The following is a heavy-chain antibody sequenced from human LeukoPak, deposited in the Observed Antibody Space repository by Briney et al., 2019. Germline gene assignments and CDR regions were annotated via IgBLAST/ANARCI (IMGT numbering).Heavy chain of an antibody. V-gene: IGHV4-39*02. CDR1: GGSISTSYY. J-gene: IGHJ4*02. CDR3: AREPWNGAASDY. CDR2: IYHSGNT. Sequence: PSETLSLTCIVSGGSISTSYYWGWIRQPPGKGLEWIGNIYHSGNTYYNPSLKGRVTISADTAKNEFSLTLTSVTVADTALYYCAREPWNGAASDYWGPGILVTVSS. D-gene: IGHD1-1*01.